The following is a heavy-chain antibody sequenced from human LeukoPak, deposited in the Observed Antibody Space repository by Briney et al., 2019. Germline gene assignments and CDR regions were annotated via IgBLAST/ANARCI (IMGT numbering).Heavy chain of an antibody. D-gene: IGHD4-23*01. J-gene: IGHJ5*02. CDR2: INPSGGST. V-gene: IGHV1-46*01. CDR3: ARDNSVEDTAWWFDP. CDR1: GYTFTSYY. Sequence: ASVKVSCKASGYTFTSYYMHWVRQAPGQGLEWMGKINPSGGSTSYAQKFQDRVTMTRDMSTSTDYMELSSLRSEDTAVYYCARDNSVEDTAWWFDPWGQGTLVTVSS.